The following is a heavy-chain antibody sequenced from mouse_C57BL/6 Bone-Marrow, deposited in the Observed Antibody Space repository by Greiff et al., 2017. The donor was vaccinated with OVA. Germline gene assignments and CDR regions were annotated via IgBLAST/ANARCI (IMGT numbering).Heavy chain of an antibody. D-gene: IGHD2-4*01. CDR3: TTLDYSAWFAY. CDR1: GFNIKDDY. J-gene: IGHJ3*01. V-gene: IGHV14-4*01. Sequence: EVQLQQSGAELVRPGASVKLSCTASGFNIKDDYMHWVKQRPEQGLEWIGWIDPENGDTEYASKFQGKATITADTSSNTAYLQLSSLTSEDTAVYYCTTLDYSAWFAYWGQGTLLTVSA. CDR2: IDPENGDT.